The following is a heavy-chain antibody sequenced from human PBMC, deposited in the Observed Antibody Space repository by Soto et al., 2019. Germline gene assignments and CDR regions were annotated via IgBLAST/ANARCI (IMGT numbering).Heavy chain of an antibody. J-gene: IGHJ5*02. CDR1: GFTFSSFA. CDR3: AREAGYCSSSNCYDGWVDP. V-gene: IGHV3-33*01. D-gene: IGHD2-15*01. Sequence: HPGGSLRLSCVASGFTFSSFAMHWVRQAPGKGLEWVAIIWFDGNNKFHADSVKDRFIISRDNSKNTLYLTMNSLRVEDTAMYYCAREAGYCSSSNCYDGWVDPWGQGTLVTVSS. CDR2: IWFDGNNK.